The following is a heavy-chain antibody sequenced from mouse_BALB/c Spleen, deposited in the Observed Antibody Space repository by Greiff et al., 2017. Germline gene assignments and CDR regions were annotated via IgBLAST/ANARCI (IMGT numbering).Heavy chain of an antibody. V-gene: IGHV5-6*01. Sequence: EVMLVESGGDLVKPGGSLKLSCAASGFTFSSYGMSWVRQTPDKRLEWVATISSGGSYTYYPDSVKGRFTISRDNAKNNLYLQMSSLKSEDTAMYYCARVYDYDGLDYWGQGTSVTVSS. CDR3: ARVYDYDGLDY. CDR1: GFTFSSYG. D-gene: IGHD2-4*01. CDR2: ISSGGSYT. J-gene: IGHJ4*01.